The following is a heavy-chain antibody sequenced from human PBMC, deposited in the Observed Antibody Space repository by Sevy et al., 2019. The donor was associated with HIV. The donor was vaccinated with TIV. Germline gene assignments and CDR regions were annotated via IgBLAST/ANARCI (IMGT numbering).Heavy chain of an antibody. CDR3: ARRYLDL. J-gene: IGHJ4*02. Sequence: GGSLRLSCVASGFTFDTYWMQWVRQAPGQGLEWVANIRQDGNEIYYADSVKGRITISRDNAKESVYLQMSNLRVEDTGIYYCARRYLDLWGQGTLVTVSS. CDR1: GFTFDTYW. V-gene: IGHV3-7*01. CDR2: IRQDGNEI.